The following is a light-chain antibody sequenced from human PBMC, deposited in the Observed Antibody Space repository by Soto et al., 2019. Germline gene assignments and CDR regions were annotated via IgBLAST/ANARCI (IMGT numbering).Light chain of an antibody. CDR2: GAS. CDR1: QTVGSN. CDR3: QQYNNWPPYP. Sequence: ETVMTQSPDTLSVSPGEGATLSCRASQTVGSNLAWYQQKPGQAPRLLIYGASTRATGIPARFSGGGSGTEFSLTISSLQSEDFAIYYCQQYNNWPPYPFGQGTNLEIK. J-gene: IGKJ2*01. V-gene: IGKV3-15*01.